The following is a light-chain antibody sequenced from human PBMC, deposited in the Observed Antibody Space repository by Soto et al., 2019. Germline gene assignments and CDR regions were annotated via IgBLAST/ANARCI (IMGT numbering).Light chain of an antibody. J-gene: IGLJ1*01. CDR3: TSYTSSNTPV. V-gene: IGLV2-14*01. CDR1: SSDVGGYNY. Sequence: QLVLTQPASVSGSPGQSITISCTGTSSDVGGYNYVSWYQQHPGKAPKVMIYEVSNRPSGVSNRFSGSKSGNKASLTISGLQAEDEADYYCTSYTSSNTPVFGTGTKLTVL. CDR2: EVS.